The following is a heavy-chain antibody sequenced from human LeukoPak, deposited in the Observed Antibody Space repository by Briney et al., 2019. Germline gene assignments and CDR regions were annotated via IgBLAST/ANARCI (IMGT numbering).Heavy chain of an antibody. CDR3: ARDRVAVAGTDY. J-gene: IGHJ4*02. D-gene: IGHD6-13*01. V-gene: IGHV4-4*07. Sequence: TSETLSLTCTVSGGSISSYYWSWIRQPAGKGLEWIGRIYTSGSTNYNPSLKSRVTISVDKSKNQFSLKLSSVTAADTAVYYCARDRVAVAGTDYWGQGTLVTVSS. CDR1: GGSISSYY. CDR2: IYTSGST.